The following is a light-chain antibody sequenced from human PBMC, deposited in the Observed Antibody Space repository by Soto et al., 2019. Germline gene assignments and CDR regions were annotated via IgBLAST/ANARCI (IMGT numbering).Light chain of an antibody. Sequence: IVLTQSPGTLSLSPGERATLSCRASQSVGSNYLAWYQQKPGQAPRLLIYDASSRATGIPDRFSGSGSGTDFTLTIRRLEPEDFAVYYCQHYGTSAYTFGQGTTLEIK. V-gene: IGKV3-20*01. J-gene: IGKJ2*01. CDR3: QHYGTSAYT. CDR1: QSVGSNY. CDR2: DAS.